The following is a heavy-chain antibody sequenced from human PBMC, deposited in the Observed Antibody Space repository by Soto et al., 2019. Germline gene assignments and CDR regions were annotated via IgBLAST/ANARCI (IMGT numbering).Heavy chain of an antibody. V-gene: IGHV2-5*02. CDR1: GFSLSTSGVG. J-gene: IGHJ4*02. CDR3: DRRTTGKDFDY. CDR2: IYWDDDK. D-gene: IGHD1-1*01. Sequence: SGPTLVNPTQTLTLTCTFSGFSLSTSGVGVGWIHQPPGKALEWLALIYWDDDKLYSPSLQSRLTITKGTSKNQVVLTMTNMDSVDTGTYYCDRRTTGKDFDYWGPGTLVTVSS.